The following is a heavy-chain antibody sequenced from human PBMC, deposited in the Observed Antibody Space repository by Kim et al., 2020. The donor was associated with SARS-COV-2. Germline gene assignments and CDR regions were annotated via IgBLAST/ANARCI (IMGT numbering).Heavy chain of an antibody. D-gene: IGHD1-26*01. CDR2: IYYSGST. J-gene: IGHJ2*01. CDR3: ARLGYSGSRGGWYFDL. V-gene: IGHV4-39*01. CDR1: GGSISSSSYY. Sequence: SETLSLTCTVSGGSISSSSYYWGWIRQPPGKGLEWIGSIYYSGSTYYNPSLKSRVTISVDTSKNQFSLKLSSVTAADTAVYYCARLGYSGSRGGWYFDLWGRGTLVTVSS.